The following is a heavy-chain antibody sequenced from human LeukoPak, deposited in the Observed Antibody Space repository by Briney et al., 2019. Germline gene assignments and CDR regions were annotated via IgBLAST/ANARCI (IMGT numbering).Heavy chain of an antibody. CDR2: MSGDKRGK. Sequence: AGSLRLSCAVGSRFSRYWITWVRRAPGRGLEWEANMSGDKRGKDDGDSVNDRFCNSRENAEDSLFLQMNKRRVEDSAVYYCARGRSGSSKYWVFWGQETLVTASS. CDR1: GSRFSRYW. J-gene: IGHJ4*02. V-gene: IGHV3-7*01. CDR3: ARGRSGSSKYWVF. D-gene: IGHD2-8*02.